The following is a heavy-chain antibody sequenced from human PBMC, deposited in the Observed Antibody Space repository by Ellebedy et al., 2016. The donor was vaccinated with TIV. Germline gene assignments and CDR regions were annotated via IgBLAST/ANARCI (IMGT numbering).Heavy chain of an antibody. CDR2: ISNSGSTI. V-gene: IGHV3-11*01. CDR1: GFTFSDYY. D-gene: IGHD2-2*01. CDR3: TTVVVPAALYYYYYGMDV. J-gene: IGHJ6*02. Sequence: GESLKISCAAPGFTFSDYYMIWIRQAPGKGLEWVSYISNSGSTIYYADSVKGRFTISRDNAKNSLSLLMNSLRAEDTAVYYCTTVVVPAALYYYYYGMDVWGQGTTVTVAS.